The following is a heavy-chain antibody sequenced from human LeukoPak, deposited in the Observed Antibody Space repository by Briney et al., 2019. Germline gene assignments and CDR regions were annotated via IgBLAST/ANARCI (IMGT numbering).Heavy chain of an antibody. V-gene: IGHV4-38-2*01. CDR2: IYHSGST. CDR3: ARVTCSSTSCRKKYYYYYYGMDV. D-gene: IGHD2-2*01. CDR1: GYSISSGYY. J-gene: IGHJ6*04. Sequence: SETLSLTCAVSGYSISSGYYWGWIRPPPGKGQEWTGSIYHSGSTYYNPSLKSRVTISVDTSKNRFSLQLSSVTAADTAVYYCARVTCSSTSCRKKYYYYYYGMDVWGKGTTVTVSS.